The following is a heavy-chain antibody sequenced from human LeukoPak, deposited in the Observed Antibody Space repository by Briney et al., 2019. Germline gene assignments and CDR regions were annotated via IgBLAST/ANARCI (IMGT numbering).Heavy chain of an antibody. J-gene: IGHJ4*02. Sequence: GSLRLSCAASGFTFSSYAMSWVRQAPGKGLEWVSAISGSGGSTYYADSVKGRFTISRDNSKNTLYLQMNSLRAEDTAVYYCAAGGGREDYYDSSGYYFGYWGQGTLVTVSS. CDR1: GFTFSSYA. CDR3: AAGGGREDYYDSSGYYFGY. D-gene: IGHD3-22*01. V-gene: IGHV3-23*01. CDR2: ISGSGGST.